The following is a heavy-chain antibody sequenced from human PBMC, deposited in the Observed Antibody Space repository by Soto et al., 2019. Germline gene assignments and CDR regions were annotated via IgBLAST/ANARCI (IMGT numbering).Heavy chain of an antibody. D-gene: IGHD3-16*01. Sequence: PXETLSVTGTVSGCSISSADYYWSWIRQPPGKGLEWIGYIYYTGSTYYSPSLRSRVIITVDTSKNEFSLKLSSVTAADTAVYYCARVRTIMILDYWGQGTLFTVSS. J-gene: IGHJ4*02. CDR1: GCSISSADYY. V-gene: IGHV4-30-4*01. CDR3: ARVRTIMILDY. CDR2: IYYTGST.